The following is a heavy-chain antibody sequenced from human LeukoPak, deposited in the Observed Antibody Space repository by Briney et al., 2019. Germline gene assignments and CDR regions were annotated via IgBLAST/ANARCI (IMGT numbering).Heavy chain of an antibody. CDR1: GFTFDDYG. Sequence: GGSLRLSCAASGFTFDDYGMSWVRQAPGKGLEWVSAISGSGGSTYYADSVKGRFTISRDNSKNTLYLQMNSLRAEDTAVYYCAKWELLMSFDYWGQGTLVTVSS. CDR2: ISGSGGST. J-gene: IGHJ4*02. D-gene: IGHD1-26*01. CDR3: AKWELLMSFDY. V-gene: IGHV3-23*01.